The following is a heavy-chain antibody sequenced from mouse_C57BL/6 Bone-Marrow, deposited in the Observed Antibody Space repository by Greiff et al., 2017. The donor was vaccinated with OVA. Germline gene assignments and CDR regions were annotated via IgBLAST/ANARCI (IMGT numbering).Heavy chain of an antibody. Sequence: VQLQQSGAELVRPGASVKLSCTASGFNIKDDYMHWVKQRPEQGLEWIGWIDPENGDTEYASKFQGKATITADTSSNTAYLQLSSLTSEDTAVYYCTSYYGSSYPYWYFDVWGTGTTVTVSS. CDR1: GFNIKDDY. CDR3: TSYYGSSYPYWYFDV. CDR2: IDPENGDT. J-gene: IGHJ1*03. D-gene: IGHD1-1*01. V-gene: IGHV14-4*01.